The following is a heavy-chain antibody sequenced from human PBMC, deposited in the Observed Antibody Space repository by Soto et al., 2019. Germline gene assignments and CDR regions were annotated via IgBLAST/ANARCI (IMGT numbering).Heavy chain of an antibody. V-gene: IGHV1-69*06. CDR3: ASWSNCHPLYYDGLDV. CDR1: GGAFTNYA. D-gene: IGHD1-20*01. J-gene: IGHJ6*02. CDR2: IIPLHNTS. Sequence: QVQLLQSGAEVKKPGSSVKVSCKVSGGAFTNYALNWVRHGPGQGLEWLGGIIPLHNTSNYSLKFLGRSTVTADISSTTVYMELNSLTSDDTATYYCASWSNCHPLYYDGLDVWGQGTTVTVSS.